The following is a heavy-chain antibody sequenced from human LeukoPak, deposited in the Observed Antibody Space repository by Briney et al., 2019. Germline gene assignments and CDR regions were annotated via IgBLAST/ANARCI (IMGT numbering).Heavy chain of an antibody. J-gene: IGHJ4*02. CDR2: ICSSGSTI. D-gene: IGHD3-22*01. Sequence: GGSLRLSCAASGFTFSDYYMSWIRQAPGKGLEWVSYICSSGSTIYYADSVKGRFTISRDNAKNSLYLQMNSLRAEDTAVYYCGRAVSGYSFDYWGQGTLVTVSS. CDR1: GFTFSDYY. CDR3: GRAVSGYSFDY. V-gene: IGHV3-11*01.